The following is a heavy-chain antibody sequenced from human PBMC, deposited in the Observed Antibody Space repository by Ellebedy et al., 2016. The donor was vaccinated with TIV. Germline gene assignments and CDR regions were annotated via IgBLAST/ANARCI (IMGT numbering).Heavy chain of an antibody. V-gene: IGHV1-8*01. CDR3: ARGSSGWYVSQKPYYFDY. J-gene: IGHJ4*02. CDR2: MNPNSGNT. CDR1: GYTFTSYD. D-gene: IGHD6-19*01. Sequence: ASVKVSCXASGYTFTSYDINWVRQATGQGLEWMGWMNPNSGNTGYAQKFQGRVTMTRNTSISTAYMELSSLRSEDTAVYYCARGSSGWYVSQKPYYFDYWGQGTLVTVSS.